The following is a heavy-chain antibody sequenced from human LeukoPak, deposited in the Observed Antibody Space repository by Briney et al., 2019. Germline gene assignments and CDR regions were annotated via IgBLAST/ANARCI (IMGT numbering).Heavy chain of an antibody. J-gene: IGHJ5*02. CDR3: VLYSWFDP. Sequence: GGSLRLSCAASGFTFGIYEVNWDRQAPGKVLEWVSYISSSGSTIYYADSGKGRFTIARDNAKNSLYLQMNSLRAEDTAIYYCVLYSWFDPWGQGTLVTVSS. CDR1: GFTFGIYE. V-gene: IGHV3-48*03. CDR2: ISSSGSTI.